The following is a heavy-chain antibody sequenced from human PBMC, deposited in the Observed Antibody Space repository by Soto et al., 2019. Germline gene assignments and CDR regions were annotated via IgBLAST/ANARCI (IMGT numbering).Heavy chain of an antibody. Sequence: GESLKISCKASGYTFTTYWIGWARLMPGKGLEWMGIIHPGYSDTRYSLSFQGQVTISADRSMTTAYLQWDSLTPSDTAMYYCERNENGYNPIDHWGQGTLVTVSS. D-gene: IGHD5-12*01. V-gene: IGHV5-51*01. CDR2: IHPGYSDT. J-gene: IGHJ4*02. CDR1: GYTFTTYW. CDR3: ERNENGYNPIDH.